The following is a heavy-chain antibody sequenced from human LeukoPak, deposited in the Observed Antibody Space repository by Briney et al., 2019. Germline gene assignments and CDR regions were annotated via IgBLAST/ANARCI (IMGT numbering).Heavy chain of an antibody. CDR3: ARDCSSSSCYLPDV. D-gene: IGHD2-2*01. J-gene: IGHJ6*04. Sequence: SETLSLTCTVSGGSISSYYWSWIRQPPGKGLEWIGYIYDSGSTNYNPSLKNRVTISADTSKNQFSLKVNSVTTADTAVYYCARDCSSSSCYLPDVWGKGTTVTVSS. CDR2: IYDSGST. CDR1: GGSISSYY. V-gene: IGHV4-59*01.